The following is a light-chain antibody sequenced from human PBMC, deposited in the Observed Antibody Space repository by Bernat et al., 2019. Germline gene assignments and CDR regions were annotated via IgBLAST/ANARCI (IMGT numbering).Light chain of an antibody. J-gene: IGLJ2*01. CDR2: LDD. Sequence: SYDLTQPPSVSVSPGQTASITCSGDKLGHKYASWYQQRAGQSPVVVIYLDDKRPSGIPERFSGSNSGNTATLTISGTQAMDEADYYCQAWDSNTVVFGGGTKLTVL. CDR1: KLGHKY. CDR3: QAWDSNTVV. V-gene: IGLV3-1*01.